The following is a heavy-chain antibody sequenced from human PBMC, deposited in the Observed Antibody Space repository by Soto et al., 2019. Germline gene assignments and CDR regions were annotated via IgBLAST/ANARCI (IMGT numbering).Heavy chain of an antibody. CDR1: GGTFSSYA. CDR3: ATFWSGYYEMDY. Sequence: QVQLVQSGAEVKKPGSSVKVSCKASGGTFSSYAISWVRQAPGQGLEWMGGIIPIFGTANYAQKFQGRVTITADKYKSTAYMELSSLRSEDTAVYYCATFWSGYYEMDYWGQGTLVTVSS. D-gene: IGHD3-3*01. CDR2: IIPIFGTA. J-gene: IGHJ4*02. V-gene: IGHV1-69*06.